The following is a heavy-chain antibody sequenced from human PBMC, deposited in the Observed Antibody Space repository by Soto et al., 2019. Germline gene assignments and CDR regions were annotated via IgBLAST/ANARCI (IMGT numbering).Heavy chain of an antibody. CDR1: GFTFSSYS. D-gene: IGHD4-17*01. CDR2: ISSSSSYI. Sequence: PGGSLRLSCAASGFTFSSYSMNWVRQAPGKGLEWVSSISSSSSYIYYADSVKGRFNISRDNAKNSLNLQMNSLRAEDSAVYYCARDLYGDSPYYYMDVWCKGTTVTVSS. J-gene: IGHJ6*03. CDR3: ARDLYGDSPYYYMDV. V-gene: IGHV3-21*01.